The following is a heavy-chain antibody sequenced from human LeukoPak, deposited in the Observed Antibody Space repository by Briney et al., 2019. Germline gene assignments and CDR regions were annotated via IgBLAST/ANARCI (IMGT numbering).Heavy chain of an antibody. CDR2: MNPNSGNT. D-gene: IGHD3-10*01. CDR3: ARGYGMVRGVINDY. Sequence: ASVKVSCKASGYTFTSYDINWVRQATGQGLEWMGWMNPNSGNTGYAQKFQGRVTITRNTFISTAYMELSSLRSEDTAVYYCARGYGMVRGVINDYWGQGTLVTVSS. V-gene: IGHV1-8*03. CDR1: GYTFTSYD. J-gene: IGHJ4*02.